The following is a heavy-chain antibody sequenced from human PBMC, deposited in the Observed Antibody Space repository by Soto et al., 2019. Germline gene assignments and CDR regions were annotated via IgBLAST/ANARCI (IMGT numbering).Heavy chain of an antibody. CDR2: ISHDGTKE. CDR3: AKDYDFWSASVNPYFDS. CDR1: GCTFTSYA. J-gene: IGHJ4*02. D-gene: IGHD3-3*01. V-gene: IGHV3-30-3*01. Sequence: GGSLRLSCGAAGCTFTSYAMHWVRKAPGKGLEWVALISHDGTKEYYADSVKGRFTISRDSGKNTLDLQVSALRAEDTAVYYYAKDYDFWSASVNPYFDSWGLGTLVTVSS.